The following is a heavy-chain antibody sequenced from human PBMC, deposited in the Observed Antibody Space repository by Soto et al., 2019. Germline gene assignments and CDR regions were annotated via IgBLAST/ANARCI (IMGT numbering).Heavy chain of an antibody. CDR3: ARSLTTLTTLLDY. V-gene: IGHV1-2*02. CDR2: INPNGDT. D-gene: IGHD4-17*01. CDR1: GYTLTDNY. Sequence: QVQLVQSGAEVKRPGASVKVSCKASGYTLTDNYMHWVREAPGQGLEWMGWINPNGDTNYAQKFQGRVTMTRDTSISTAYMELSRLRSDDTAVYDCARSLTTLTTLLDYWGQGTLVTVSS. J-gene: IGHJ4*02.